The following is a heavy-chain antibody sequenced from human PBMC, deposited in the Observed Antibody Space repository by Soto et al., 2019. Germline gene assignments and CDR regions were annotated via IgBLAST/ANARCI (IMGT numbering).Heavy chain of an antibody. CDR1: GYTFSSRA. CDR3: ATLLGFSSGGSWYSHVADY. J-gene: IGHJ4*02. D-gene: IGHD2-8*02. Sequence: EVHLWESGGDLVQPGGSLRVSCVGSGYTFSSRAMSWVRQAPGKGLAWVSGIDGGGTTDYADSVKGRFTISRDNSQDTLYLQMNSLRAEDTAVYYCATLLGFSSGGSWYSHVADYWRQGTLVPVSS. V-gene: IGHV3-23*01. CDR2: IDGGGTT.